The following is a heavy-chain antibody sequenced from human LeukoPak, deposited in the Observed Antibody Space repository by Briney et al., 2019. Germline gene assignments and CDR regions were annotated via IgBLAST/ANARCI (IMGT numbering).Heavy chain of an antibody. CDR1: GFRIGSSW. D-gene: IGHD7-27*01. J-gene: IGHJ4*02. V-gene: IGHV3-7*01. CDR2: MNEEGSGT. Sequence: GGSLRLSCAVSGFRIGSSWMSWGRQTPGKGLEWVADMNEEGSGTYYVDSVKGRFTVSRDNAQNSVYLQMNTLRVEDTGVYYCARDPPWGAIDYWGQGTLVTVSS. CDR3: ARDPPWGAIDY.